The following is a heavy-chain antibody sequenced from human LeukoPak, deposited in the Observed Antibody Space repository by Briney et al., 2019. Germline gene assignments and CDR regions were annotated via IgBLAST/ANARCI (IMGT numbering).Heavy chain of an antibody. CDR3: ARGPRDYVWGSYRYFFDY. D-gene: IGHD3-16*02. CDR1: GGSFSGYY. J-gene: IGHJ4*02. V-gene: IGHV4-34*01. Sequence: PSETLSLTCAVYGGSFSGYYWSWIRHPPGKGLEWIGEINHSGSTNYIPSLKSRVTISVDTSKNQLSLKLRSVTAADTAVYYCARGPRDYVWGSYRYFFDYWGQGTLVTVSS. CDR2: INHSGST.